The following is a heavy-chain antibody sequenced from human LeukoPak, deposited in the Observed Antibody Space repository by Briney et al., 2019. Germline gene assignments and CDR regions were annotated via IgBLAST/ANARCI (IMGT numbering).Heavy chain of an antibody. CDR2: IRYDGSNK. D-gene: IGHD3-10*01. CDR1: GFTFSSYG. V-gene: IGHV3-30*02. J-gene: IGHJ4*02. Sequence: GGSLRLSCAVSGFTFSSYGMHWVRQAPGKGLEWVAFIRYDGSNKYYADSVKGRFTISRDNSKNTLYLQMNSLRAEDTAVYYCAKGDDGSGSYPDYWGQGTLVTVSS. CDR3: AKGDDGSGSYPDY.